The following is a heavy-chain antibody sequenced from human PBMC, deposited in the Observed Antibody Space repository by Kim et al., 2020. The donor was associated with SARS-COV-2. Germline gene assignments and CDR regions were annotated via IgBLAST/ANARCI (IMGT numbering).Heavy chain of an antibody. D-gene: IGHD2-2*01. Sequence: GGSLRLSCAASGFTFSSYAMSWVRQAPGKGLEWVSAISGSGGSTYYADSVKGRFTISRDNSKNTLYLQMNSMRAEDTAVYSCAKEGYCSSTSCYYWYFDLWGRGTLVTVSS. J-gene: IGHJ2*01. CDR3: AKEGYCSSTSCYYWYFDL. CDR1: GFTFSSYA. CDR2: ISGSGGST. V-gene: IGHV3-23*01.